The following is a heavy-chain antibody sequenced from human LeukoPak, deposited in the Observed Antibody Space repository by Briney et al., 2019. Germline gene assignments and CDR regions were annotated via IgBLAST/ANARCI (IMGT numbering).Heavy chain of an antibody. J-gene: IGHJ4*02. CDR2: IIPIFGTA. V-gene: IGHV1-69*01. CDR3: ASRSSGSLVADY. CDR1: GGTFSSYA. D-gene: IGHD1-26*01. Sequence: SVKVSCKASGGTFSSYAISWVRQAPGQGLEWMGGIIPIFGTANYAQKFQGRVTITADESTSTAYMELSSLRSEDTAVYYCASRSSGSLVADYWGQGTLVTVSS.